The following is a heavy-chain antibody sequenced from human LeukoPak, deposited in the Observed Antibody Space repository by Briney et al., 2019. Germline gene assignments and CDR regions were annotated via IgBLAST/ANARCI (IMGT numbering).Heavy chain of an antibody. CDR1: GFSFSANY. J-gene: IGHJ4*02. Sequence: GGSLRLSCAASGFSFSANYMSWIRQAPGMGLEWISYIGTRSNTFYSAAAVKGRSTTSSDDAKTSLYLQMNSLRDEDTTVYFCARESRGSGRDFDYWGQGILVTVSS. D-gene: IGHD1-26*01. CDR3: ARESRGSGRDFDY. V-gene: IGHV3-11*01. CDR2: IGTRSNTF.